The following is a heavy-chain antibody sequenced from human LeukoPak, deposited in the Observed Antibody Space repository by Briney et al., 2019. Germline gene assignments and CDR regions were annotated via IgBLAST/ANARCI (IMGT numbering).Heavy chain of an antibody. V-gene: IGHV7-4-1*02. CDR3: ANLRYYYDSSGEDAFDI. J-gene: IGHJ3*02. D-gene: IGHD3-22*01. CDR2: INTNTGNP. Sequence: ASVKVSCKASGYTFTSYGMNWVRQAPGQGLEWMGWINTNTGNPTYAQGFTGRFVFSLDTSVSTAYLQISSLKAEDTAVYYCANLRYYYDSSGEDAFDIWGQGTMVTVSS. CDR1: GYTFTSYG.